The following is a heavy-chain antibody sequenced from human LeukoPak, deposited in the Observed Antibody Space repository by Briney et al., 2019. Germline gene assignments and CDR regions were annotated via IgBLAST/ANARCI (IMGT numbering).Heavy chain of an antibody. CDR2: IYYSGGT. J-gene: IGHJ3*02. CDR3: ARRRYYDSSGSPGWAFDI. CDR1: GGSISSGGYY. V-gene: IGHV4-39*01. D-gene: IGHD3-22*01. Sequence: SETLSLTCTVSGGSISSGGYYWSWIRQPPGKGLEWIGSIYYSGGTYYNPSLKSRVTISVDTSKNQFSLKLSSVTAADTAVYYCARRRYYDSSGSPGWAFDIWGQGTMVTVSS.